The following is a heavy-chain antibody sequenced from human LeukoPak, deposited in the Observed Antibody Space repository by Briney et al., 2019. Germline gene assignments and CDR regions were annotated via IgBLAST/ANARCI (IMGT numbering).Heavy chain of an antibody. CDR3: ARQRPTYGSGSSPSY. CDR1: GYSFTSYW. CDR2: IEPSDSYT. J-gene: IGHJ4*02. V-gene: IGHV5-10-1*01. D-gene: IGHD3-10*01. Sequence: GESLKIPCKGSGYSFTSYWSSWVRQMPGKGLEGMGRIEPSDSYTNYSPSFQGHVTISADKSISTAYLQWSSLKASDTAMYYCARQRPTYGSGSSPSYWGQGTLVTVSS.